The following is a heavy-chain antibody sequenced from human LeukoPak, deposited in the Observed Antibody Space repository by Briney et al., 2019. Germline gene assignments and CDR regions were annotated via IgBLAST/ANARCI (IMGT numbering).Heavy chain of an antibody. Sequence: GGSLRLSCATSGFTFSSSAMSWVRQAPGKGLEWVSAISNNGGYTYYADSVQGRFTISRDNSKSTLCLQMNSLRAEDTAVYYCARVQLEPPLNYGMDVWGQGTTVTVPS. J-gene: IGHJ6*02. V-gene: IGHV3-23*01. CDR1: GFTFSSSA. CDR3: ARVQLEPPLNYGMDV. CDR2: ISNNGGYT. D-gene: IGHD1-1*01.